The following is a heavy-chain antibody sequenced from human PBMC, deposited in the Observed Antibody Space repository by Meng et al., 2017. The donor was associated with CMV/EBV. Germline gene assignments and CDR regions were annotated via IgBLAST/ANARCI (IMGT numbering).Heavy chain of an antibody. CDR3: TTYSGSAFEF. CDR2: IRSKSDGGAT. D-gene: IGHD1-26*01. V-gene: IGHV3-15*01. Sequence: ARSGFTFTRAWMTWVRQDPGKGLEWVGRIRSKSDGGATEYAAPVEGRFTISRDDSITTLYLQMNSLNTEDTAVYYCTTYSGSAFEFWGQGTLVTVSS. J-gene: IGHJ4*02. CDR1: GFTFTRAW.